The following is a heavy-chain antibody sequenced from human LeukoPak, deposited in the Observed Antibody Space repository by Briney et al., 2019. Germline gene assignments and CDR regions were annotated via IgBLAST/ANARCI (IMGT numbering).Heavy chain of an antibody. CDR3: ARVDSSAYKAFDY. CDR2: ISYTGRT. CDR1: GASISSYF. V-gene: IGHV4-59*01. Sequence: SETLSLTCTVSGASISSYFWGWIRQPPGKGLEWIGYISYTGRTNYNPSLKSRVTISVDTSKNQFSLKLSSVTAADTAVFYCARVDSSAYKAFDYWGQGTLVTVSS. D-gene: IGHD3-22*01. J-gene: IGHJ4*02.